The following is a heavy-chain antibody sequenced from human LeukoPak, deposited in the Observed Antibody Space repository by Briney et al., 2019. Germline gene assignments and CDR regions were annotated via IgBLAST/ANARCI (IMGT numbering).Heavy chain of an antibody. J-gene: IGHJ4*02. D-gene: IGHD2-2*03. V-gene: IGHV5-51*01. Sequence: GESLQISCKGSGYSFTSYWIGWVRPMPGKGLEWMGIIFPGDSDTRYSPSFQGQVTISADKSITTAYLQWSSLKASDTAMYYCARQRSIYSGGWIFIDYWGQGTLVTVSS. CDR2: IFPGDSDT. CDR3: ARQRSIYSGGWIFIDY. CDR1: GYSFTSYW.